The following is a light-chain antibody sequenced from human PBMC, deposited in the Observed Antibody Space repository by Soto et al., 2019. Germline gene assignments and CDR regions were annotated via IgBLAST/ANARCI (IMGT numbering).Light chain of an antibody. V-gene: IGLV1-40*01. CDR3: QSSDSSLRNYV. Sequence: QSVLTQPPSVSGAPGQRVTISCTGSSSNIGAGYDVHWYQQLPGTAPKLLIYGNSNRPSGVPDRFSGSKSGTSASLAITGLQAEDEADYYCQSSDSSLRNYVFGTGTKVTVL. CDR1: SSNIGAGYD. CDR2: GNS. J-gene: IGLJ1*01.